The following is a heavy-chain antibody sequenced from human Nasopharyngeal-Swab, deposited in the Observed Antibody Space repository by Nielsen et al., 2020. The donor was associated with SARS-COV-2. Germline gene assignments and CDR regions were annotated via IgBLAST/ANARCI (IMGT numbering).Heavy chain of an antibody. J-gene: IGHJ6*03. CDR3: ASADIVVVPADPIYYMDV. CDR2: INHSGST. D-gene: IGHD2-2*01. Sequence: CAAPGKGLEWIGEINHSGSTNYNPSLKSRDTLSVDTSKNQFSLKLSSVTAADTAVYYCASADIVVVPADPIYYMDVWGKGTTVTVSS. V-gene: IGHV4-34*01.